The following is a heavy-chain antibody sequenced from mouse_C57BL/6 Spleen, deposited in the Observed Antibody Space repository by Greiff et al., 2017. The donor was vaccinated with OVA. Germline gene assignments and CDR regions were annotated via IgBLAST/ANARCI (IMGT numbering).Heavy chain of an antibody. Sequence: EVKLVESGEGLVKPGGSLKLSCAASGFTFSSYAMSWVRQTPEKRLEWVAYLSSGGDYIYYADTVKGRFTISRDHARNTLYMQMSSLKSEDTTMYYCTREYGSSLDYFDYGGQGTTLTVSS. D-gene: IGHD1-1*01. CDR2: LSSGGDYI. J-gene: IGHJ2*01. V-gene: IGHV5-9-1*02. CDR1: GFTFSSYA. CDR3: TREYGSSLDYFDY.